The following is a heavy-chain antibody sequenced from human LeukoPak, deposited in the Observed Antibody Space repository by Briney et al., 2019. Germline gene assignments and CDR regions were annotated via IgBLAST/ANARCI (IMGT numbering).Heavy chain of an antibody. V-gene: IGHV3-20*04. J-gene: IGHJ4*02. D-gene: IGHD6-13*01. CDR2: INWNGDST. CDR3: ARGPFYTSSWYSFFDY. Sequence: GGSLRLSCAASGFAFDDYAMSWVRQAPGKGLEWVSGINWNGDSTSYADSVKGRFTISRDNAKNSLYLQMNSLRAEDTALYYYARGPFYTSSWYSFFDYWGQGTLVTVSS. CDR1: GFAFDDYA.